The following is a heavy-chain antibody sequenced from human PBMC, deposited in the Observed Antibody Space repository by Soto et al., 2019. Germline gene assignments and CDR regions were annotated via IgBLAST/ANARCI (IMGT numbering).Heavy chain of an antibody. CDR2: IIPILGIA. V-gene: IGHV1-69*02. CDR3: ARAIGGCSGGSCYRYYMDV. CDR1: GGTFSSYT. D-gene: IGHD2-15*01. J-gene: IGHJ6*03. Sequence: ASVKVSCKASGGTFSSYTISWVRQAPGQGLEWMGRIIPILGIANYAQKFQGRVTITADKSTSTAYMELSSLRSEDTAVYYCARAIGGCSGGSCYRYYMDVWGKGTTVTVSS.